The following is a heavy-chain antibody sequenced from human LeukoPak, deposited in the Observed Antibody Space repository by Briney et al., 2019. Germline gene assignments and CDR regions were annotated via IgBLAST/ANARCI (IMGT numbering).Heavy chain of an antibody. D-gene: IGHD6-19*01. V-gene: IGHV3-53*05. CDR1: GFTLSDDY. Sequence: VGSLRLSCAASGFTLSDDYVSCVRLAPGKGLEFVSALYPGGKTYYADSVKGRFTIYSDTSKNTVHVQMTSLRTEDTAIYYCTRNRVADPTEFAHWGQGTRVPVSS. CDR2: LYPGGKT. CDR3: TRNRVADPTEFAH. J-gene: IGHJ4*02.